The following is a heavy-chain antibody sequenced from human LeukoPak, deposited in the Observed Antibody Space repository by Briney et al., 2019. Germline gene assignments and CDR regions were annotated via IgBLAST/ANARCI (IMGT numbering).Heavy chain of an antibody. J-gene: IGHJ4*02. CDR2: INPSGGIT. Sequence: ASVKVSCKASGYTFTSYYMHWVRQAPGQGLEWMAIINPSGGITTYAQKFQGRVTLTRDTSTNTVYMDLSSLRSDDTAVYYCARDRRPSYDTSGYYFPGEYWGQGTLVTVSS. V-gene: IGHV1-46*01. D-gene: IGHD3-22*01. CDR3: ARDRRPSYDTSGYYFPGEY. CDR1: GYTFTSYY.